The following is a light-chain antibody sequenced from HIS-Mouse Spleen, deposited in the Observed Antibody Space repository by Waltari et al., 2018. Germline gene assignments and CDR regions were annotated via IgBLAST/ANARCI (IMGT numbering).Light chain of an antibody. V-gene: IGKV3-11*01. CDR1: QSVSSY. CDR3: QQRSNWPLT. Sequence: EIVLTQSPATLSLSPGERATLSCRASQSVSSYLAWYQQKPGQAPRLLIYDASNRATGIPARFSGSGSGTYFTLTISSLEPEDFAVYYCQQRSNWPLTFGGGTKVEIK. J-gene: IGKJ4*01. CDR2: DAS.